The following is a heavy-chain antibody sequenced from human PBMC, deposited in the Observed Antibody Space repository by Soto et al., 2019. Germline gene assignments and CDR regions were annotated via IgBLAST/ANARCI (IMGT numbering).Heavy chain of an antibody. CDR3: ARREHYYDSSGYSHYFDY. J-gene: IGHJ4*02. V-gene: IGHV1-46*01. Sequence: ASVKVSCKASGYTFTSYYMHWVRQAPGQGLEWMGIINPSGGSTSYAQKFQGRVTMTRDTSTSTVYMELSSLRSEDTAVYYCARREHYYDSSGYSHYFDYWGQGTLVTVSS. D-gene: IGHD3-22*01. CDR1: GYTFTSYY. CDR2: INPSGGST.